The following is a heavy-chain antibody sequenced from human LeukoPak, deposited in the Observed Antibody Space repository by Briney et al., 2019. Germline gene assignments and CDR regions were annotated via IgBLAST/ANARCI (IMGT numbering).Heavy chain of an antibody. Sequence: ASVKVSCKASGYTFTSYYMHWVRQAPGQGLEWMGIINPSGGSTSYAQKFQGRVTMTRDTSTSTVYMELSSLRSEDTAVYYCAIAARHYYFDYWGQGTLVTVSS. CDR2: INPSGGST. CDR3: AIAARHYYFDY. D-gene: IGHD6-6*01. J-gene: IGHJ4*02. V-gene: IGHV1-46*01. CDR1: GYTFTSYY.